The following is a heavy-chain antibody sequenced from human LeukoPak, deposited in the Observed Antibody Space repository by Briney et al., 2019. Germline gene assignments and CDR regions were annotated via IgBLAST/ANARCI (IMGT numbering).Heavy chain of an antibody. J-gene: IGHJ4*02. Sequence: GGSLRLSCAASGSTFSSYWMSWVRQAPGKGLEWVANIKQDGSEKYYVDSVKGRFTISRDNAKNSLYLQMNSLRAEDTAVYYCARVQRGWYVPYYFDHWGQGTLVTVSS. V-gene: IGHV3-7*01. CDR2: IKQDGSEK. D-gene: IGHD6-19*01. CDR1: GSTFSSYW. CDR3: ARVQRGWYVPYYFDH.